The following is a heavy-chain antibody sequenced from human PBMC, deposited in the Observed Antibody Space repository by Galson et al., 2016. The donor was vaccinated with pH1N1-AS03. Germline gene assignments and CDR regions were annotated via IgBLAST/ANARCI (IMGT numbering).Heavy chain of an antibody. J-gene: IGHJ4*02. CDR2: ISHSGIT. CDR1: GGSLTDYP. D-gene: IGHD6-13*01. Sequence: ETLSLTCTVSGGSLTDYPWSWIRQSPGKGLEWIREISHSGITDYNPSLKSRVSISVDTSKDQFSLNLSSMTAADAAVYYCARGNPFLGSSWYEDSWGQGTLVIVSS. CDR3: ARGNPFLGSSWYEDS. V-gene: IGHV4-34*01.